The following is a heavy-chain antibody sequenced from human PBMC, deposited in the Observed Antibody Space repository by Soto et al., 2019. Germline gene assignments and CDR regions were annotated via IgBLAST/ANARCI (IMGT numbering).Heavy chain of an antibody. J-gene: IGHJ6*02. D-gene: IGHD3-10*01. V-gene: IGHV4-61*01. CDR3: AREDSGVPYYYGMDV. CDR2: IFYNGST. Sequence: KQSQTLSLTCTVSGGSVSSGSYYWSWIRQPPGKGLEWIGYIFYNGSTNYNPSLKSRATMLVDTSKNQFSLNLRSVTAADTAVYFCAREDSGVPYYYGMDVWGQGTTVTVSS. CDR1: GGSVSSGSYY.